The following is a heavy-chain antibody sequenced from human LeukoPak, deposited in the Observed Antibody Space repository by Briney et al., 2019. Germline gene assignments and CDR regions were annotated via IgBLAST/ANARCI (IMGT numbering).Heavy chain of an antibody. V-gene: IGHV4-39*07. CDR1: GGSISSSSYY. J-gene: IGHJ4*02. CDR3: ARGDNWGFVVWYFDY. D-gene: IGHD7-27*01. CDR2: IYSSGST. Sequence: KSSETLSLTCTVSGGSISSSSYYWGWIRQPPGKGLEWIGSIYSSGSTYYNPSLKSRITISVDTSKNQFSLKLSSVTAADTAVYYCARGDNWGFVVWYFDYWGQGTLVTVSS.